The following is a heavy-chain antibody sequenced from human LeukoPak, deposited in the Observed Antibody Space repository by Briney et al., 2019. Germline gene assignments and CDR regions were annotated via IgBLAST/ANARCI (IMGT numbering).Heavy chain of an antibody. D-gene: IGHD3-22*01. CDR3: AKEGYYYDSSGYNYYYGMDV. V-gene: IGHV3-30*18. Sequence: GRSLRLSCAASGFTFSSYGMHWVREAPGKGLEWVAVISYDGSNKYYAGSTKGRFTISRDNSKNTLYLQMNSLRAEDTAVYYCAKEGYYYDSSGYNYYYGMDVWGQGTTVTVSS. CDR1: GFTFSSYG. CDR2: ISYDGSNK. J-gene: IGHJ6*02.